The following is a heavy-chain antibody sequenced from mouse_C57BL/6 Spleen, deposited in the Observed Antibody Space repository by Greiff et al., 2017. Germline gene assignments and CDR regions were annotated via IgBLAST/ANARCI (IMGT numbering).Heavy chain of an antibody. CDR3: ARGGTTVVANDWYFDV. CDR1: GYTFTSYW. D-gene: IGHD1-1*01. V-gene: IGHV1-64*01. J-gene: IGHJ1*03. Sequence: QVQLQQPGAELVKPGASVKLSCKASGYTFTSYWMHWVKQRPGQGLEWIGMIHPNSGSTNYNEKFKSKATLTVDKSSSTAYMQLSSLTSEDSAVYYCARGGTTVVANDWYFDVWGTGTTVTVSS. CDR2: IHPNSGST.